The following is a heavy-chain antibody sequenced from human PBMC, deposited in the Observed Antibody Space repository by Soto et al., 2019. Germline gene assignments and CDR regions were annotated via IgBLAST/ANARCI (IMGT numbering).Heavy chain of an antibody. Sequence: GGSLRLSCAASGLTFSNYWMSWVRQAPGKGLEWVANIKQDGSEQYYSDSVKGRFTISRDNAKNSLYLQMNSLRAEDKAVYYCEGDRPPEKRLTGYWGQGTLVTVSS. CDR2: IKQDGSEQ. J-gene: IGHJ4*02. CDR1: GLTFSNYW. V-gene: IGHV3-7*01. D-gene: IGHD3-9*01. CDR3: EGDRPPEKRLTGY.